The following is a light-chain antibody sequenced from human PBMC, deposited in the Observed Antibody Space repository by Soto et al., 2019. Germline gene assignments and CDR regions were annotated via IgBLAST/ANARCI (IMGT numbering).Light chain of an antibody. CDR1: QSVSSSY. J-gene: IGKJ3*01. CDR3: QQYGSF. V-gene: IGKV3-20*01. CDR2: GAS. Sequence: EIVLTQSPGTLSLSPGERATLSCRASQSVSSSYLAWYQQKPGQAPRLLIYGASSRATGIPDRFSGSGSGTDFTLTISRLEPEDFAVYYCQQYGSFFGRWTKVDIK.